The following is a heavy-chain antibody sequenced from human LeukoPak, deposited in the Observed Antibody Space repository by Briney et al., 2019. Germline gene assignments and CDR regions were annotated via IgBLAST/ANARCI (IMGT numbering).Heavy chain of an antibody. CDR3: AKPRRMMVASLHFDC. CDR2: IVNSGGST. Sequence: GGSLRLSCAASGFTFSTYAMSWVRQAPGKGLEWVSAIVNSGGSTYYADSVKGRFTISRDNSKNTLYLQMNSLSAEDTAVYYCAKPRRMMVASLHFDCWGQGTLVTVSP. J-gene: IGHJ4*02. V-gene: IGHV3-23*01. D-gene: IGHD2-15*01. CDR1: GFTFSTYA.